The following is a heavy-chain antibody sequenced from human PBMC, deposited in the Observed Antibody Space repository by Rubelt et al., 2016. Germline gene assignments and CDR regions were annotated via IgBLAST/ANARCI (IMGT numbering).Heavy chain of an antibody. CDR2: IHPGNSAT. D-gene: IGHD5-12*01. J-gene: IGHJ4*02. V-gene: IGHV5-51*01. Sequence: EVQLVQSGAEVKKPGASLKISCKGSGYRFTNYWIGWVRQMPGTGLEWMGIIHPGNSATRYRPAFQGQVTISADKSINTAYLQWSSLKASDTAIYYCSRLMGYSTIDYWGQGTLVTVSS. CDR1: GYRFTNYW. CDR3: SRLMGYSTIDY.